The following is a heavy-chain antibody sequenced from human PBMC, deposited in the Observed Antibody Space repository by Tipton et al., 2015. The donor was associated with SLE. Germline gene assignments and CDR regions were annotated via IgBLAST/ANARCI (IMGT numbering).Heavy chain of an antibody. V-gene: IGHV3-23*03. J-gene: IGHJ6*02. D-gene: IGHD1-26*01. CDR2: IYSGGKT. CDR3: ATSSRNYSHFYYGMDV. Sequence: GSLRLSCAASGFSFDYNAFSWVRQAPGKGLEWVSVIYSGGKTFYADSVRGRFTFSRDNSKSTLYLQMNSLRAEDTAVYYCATSSRNYSHFYYGMDVWGHGTTVTVSS. CDR1: GFSFDYNA.